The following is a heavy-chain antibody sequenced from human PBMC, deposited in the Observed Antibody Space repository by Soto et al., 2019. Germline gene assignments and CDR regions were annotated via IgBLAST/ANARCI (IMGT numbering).Heavy chain of an antibody. J-gene: IGHJ6*03. Sequence: GGSPRLSCAASGFTFSSYAMSWVRQAPGKGLEWVSAISGSGGSTYYADSVKGRFTISRDNSKNTLYLQMNSLRAEDTAVYYCAKAGPIRAQIPYYYYYMDVWGKGTTVTVSS. V-gene: IGHV3-23*01. CDR3: AKAGPIRAQIPYYYYYMDV. CDR1: GFTFSSYA. CDR2: ISGSGGST. D-gene: IGHD3-3*01.